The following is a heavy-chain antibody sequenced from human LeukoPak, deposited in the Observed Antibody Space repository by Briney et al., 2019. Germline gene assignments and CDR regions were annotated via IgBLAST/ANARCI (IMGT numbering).Heavy chain of an antibody. V-gene: IGHV4-34*01. J-gene: IGHJ6*03. D-gene: IGHD3-10*01. CDR1: GGSFSVYY. CDR3: ARGRIWFGELGRYYYMDV. CDR2: INHSGST. Sequence: SETLSLTCAVYGGSFSVYYWSWIRQPPGKGLEWIGEINHSGSTNYNPSLKSRVTISVDTSKNQFSLKLSYVTAADTAVYYCARGRIWFGELGRYYYMDVWGKGPTVTVS.